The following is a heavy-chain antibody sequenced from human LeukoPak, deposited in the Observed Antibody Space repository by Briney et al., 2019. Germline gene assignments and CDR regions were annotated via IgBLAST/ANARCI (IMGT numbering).Heavy chain of an antibody. CDR1: GYSFTNYW. V-gene: IGHV5-51*01. J-gene: IGHJ4*02. CDR3: ARLTSSWSFDY. Sequence: GESLKISCEGSGYSFTNYWIGWVRQMPGKVLEWMGIISPDGSDTRYSPSFQGQVTISADKPITTAYLQWSSLKASDTAMYYCARLTSSWSFDYWGQGTLVTVSS. CDR2: ISPDGSDT. D-gene: IGHD6-13*01.